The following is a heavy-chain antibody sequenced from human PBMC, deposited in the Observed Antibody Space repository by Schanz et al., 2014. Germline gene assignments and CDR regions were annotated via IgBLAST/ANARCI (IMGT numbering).Heavy chain of an antibody. CDR1: GYSFTPFP. CDR3: SRSGSSHLFLFCL. D-gene: IGHD3-10*01. V-gene: IGHV1-3*01. Sequence: QVQLVQSWAEVKGPGASVKVSCKASGYSFTPFPIHWVRQAPGQRLEWMGWINAGTGNTEYSQKFQGRVTITRDTLANTAYKEVNHLRSGGTAVYYCSRSGSSHLFLFCLRGQGTLVTVSS. CDR2: INAGTGNT. J-gene: IGHJ4*02.